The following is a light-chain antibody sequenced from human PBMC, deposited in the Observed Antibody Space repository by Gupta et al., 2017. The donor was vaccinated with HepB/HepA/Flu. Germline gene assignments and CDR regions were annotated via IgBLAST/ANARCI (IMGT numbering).Light chain of an antibody. CDR1: KLGDKY. V-gene: IGLV3-1*01. J-gene: IGLJ2*01. Sequence: SYELTPPPSVSVSPGQTASITCSGDKLGDKYACWYQQKPGQSPVLVIYQDNKRPSGIPERVSGSNSGNTVTLNISGTQAMDEADYYCKEWDSRTVGFGGGTKMTVL. CDR3: KEWDSRTVG. CDR2: QDN.